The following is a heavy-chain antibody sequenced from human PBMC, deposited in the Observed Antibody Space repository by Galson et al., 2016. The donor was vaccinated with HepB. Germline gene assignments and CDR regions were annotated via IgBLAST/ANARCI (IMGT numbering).Heavy chain of an antibody. CDR1: GGTFSNYT. Sequence: SVKVSCKAPGGTFSNYTISWVRQAPGQGLEWMGGIIPIFGTVNYAQKFQGRVTITADEFTSTAYMELSRLRSEDTAVYYCARAFSYGRGLDYWGQGTLVTVSS. D-gene: IGHD5-18*01. CDR2: IIPIFGTV. V-gene: IGHV1-69*13. J-gene: IGHJ4*02. CDR3: ARAFSYGRGLDY.